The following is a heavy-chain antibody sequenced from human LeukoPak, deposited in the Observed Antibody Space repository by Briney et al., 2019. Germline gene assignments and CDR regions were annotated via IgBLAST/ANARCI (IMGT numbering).Heavy chain of an antibody. Sequence: EASVKVSCKASGYTFTGYYMHWVRQAPGQGLEWMGWINPNSGGTNYAQKFQGRVTMTRDTSISTAYMELSRLRSDDTAVYSCARGSWLEMYYFDYWGQGTLVTVSS. CDR1: GYTFTGYY. D-gene: IGHD5-24*01. CDR2: INPNSGGT. CDR3: ARGSWLEMYYFDY. J-gene: IGHJ4*02. V-gene: IGHV1-2*02.